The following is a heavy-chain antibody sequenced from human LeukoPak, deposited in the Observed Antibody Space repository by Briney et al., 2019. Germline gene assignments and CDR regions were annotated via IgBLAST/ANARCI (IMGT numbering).Heavy chain of an antibody. J-gene: IGHJ5*02. Sequence: SKTLSLTCAVYGGSFSGYYWSWIRQPPGKGPEWIGEINHSGSTNYNPSLKSRFTISADTSKNQFSLKLSSVTAADTAVYYCASLTMIVVPWGQGTLVTVPS. V-gene: IGHV4-34*01. CDR3: ASLTMIVVP. CDR1: GGSFSGYY. CDR2: INHSGST. D-gene: IGHD3-22*01.